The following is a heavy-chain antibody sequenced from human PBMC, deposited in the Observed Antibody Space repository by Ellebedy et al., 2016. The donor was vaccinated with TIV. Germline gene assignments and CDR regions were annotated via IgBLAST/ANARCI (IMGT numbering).Heavy chain of an antibody. D-gene: IGHD3-10*01. CDR2: INPSGGST. CDR1: GYTFTSYD. CDR3: ARVIWFGELLYPDYYYYGMDV. J-gene: IGHJ6*02. V-gene: IGHV1-46*01. Sequence: ASVKVSCXASGYTFTSYDINWVRQAPGQGLEWMGIINPSGGSTSYAQKFQGRVTMTRDTSTSTAYMELSSLRSEDTAVYYCARVIWFGELLYPDYYYYGMDVWGQGTTVTVSS.